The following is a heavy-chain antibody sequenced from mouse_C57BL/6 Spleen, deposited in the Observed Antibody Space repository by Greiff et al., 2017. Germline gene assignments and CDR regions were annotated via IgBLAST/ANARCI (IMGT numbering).Heavy chain of an antibody. CDR1: GFTFTDYY. CDR3: ARYKATEGFYYAMDY. CDR2: IRNKANGYTT. V-gene: IGHV7-3*01. D-gene: IGHD3-2*02. Sequence: EVNVVESGGGLVQPGGSLSHSCAASGFTFTDYYMSWVRQPPGKALEWLGFIRNKANGYTTEYSASVKGRFTISRDNSQSILYLQMNALRAEDSATYYCARYKATEGFYYAMDYWGQGTSVTVSS. J-gene: IGHJ4*01.